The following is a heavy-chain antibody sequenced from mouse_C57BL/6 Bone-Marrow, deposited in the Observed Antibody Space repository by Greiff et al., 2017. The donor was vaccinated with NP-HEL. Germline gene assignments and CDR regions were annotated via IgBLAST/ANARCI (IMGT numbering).Heavy chain of an antibody. CDR3: ARRFITTVVYFDY. J-gene: IGHJ2*01. V-gene: IGHV5-6*01. Sequence: VHLVASGGDLVKPGGSLQLSCAASGFTFSIYGMSWVRQTPDKRLEWVATISRGGSYTYSPASVKGRFTITRDNAKNTLYLQMSSLKSEDTAMYYCARRFITTVVYFDYWGQGTTRTVSS. CDR2: ISRGGSYT. CDR1: GFTFSIYG. D-gene: IGHD1-1*01.